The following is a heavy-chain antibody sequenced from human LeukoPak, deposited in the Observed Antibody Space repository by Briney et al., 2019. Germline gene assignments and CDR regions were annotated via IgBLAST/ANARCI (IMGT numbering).Heavy chain of an antibody. Sequence: EASVKLSCKASGYTFTSSDINWVRQAPGQGLEWMGWVDPKSGKTGSARKFQGRVTMTKNISISTAYIEVSSLEYEDTATYYCARGRPGLASAGTYDFWGQGTLITVSS. CDR3: ARGRPGLASAGTYDF. V-gene: IGHV1-8*01. CDR1: GYTFTSSD. J-gene: IGHJ4*02. D-gene: IGHD6-13*01. CDR2: VDPKSGKT.